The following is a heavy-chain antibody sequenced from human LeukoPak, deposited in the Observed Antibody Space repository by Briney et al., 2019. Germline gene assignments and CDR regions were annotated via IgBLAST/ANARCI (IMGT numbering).Heavy chain of an antibody. CDR1: GLTFSGYD. CDR3: ARDLAFSRLDY. CDR2: INPDGIKR. Sequence: GGSLRLSCAASGLTFSGYDMHWVRQAPGKGLEWVASINPDGIKRYSADSVKGRFTISRDNARNSLYLQMDSLRVEDTAFYYCARDLAFSRLDYWGQGVLVTVSS. J-gene: IGHJ4*02. D-gene: IGHD2/OR15-2a*01. V-gene: IGHV3-7*01.